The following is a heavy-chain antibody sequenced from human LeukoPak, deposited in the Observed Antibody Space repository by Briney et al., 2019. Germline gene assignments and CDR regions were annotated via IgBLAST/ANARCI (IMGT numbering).Heavy chain of an antibody. V-gene: IGHV4-61*02. CDR2: VYTSGST. CDR1: GASISSGSYY. D-gene: IGHD6-19*01. J-gene: IGHJ4*02. Sequence: SQTLSLTCTVSGASISSGSYYWSWIRQPAGKGLEWIGRVYTSGSTNYNPSLKSRVNISLDTPKNQFSLKLISVTAADTAVYFCARLQWLSTPFFDYWGQGTLVTVSS. CDR3: ARLQWLSTPFFDY.